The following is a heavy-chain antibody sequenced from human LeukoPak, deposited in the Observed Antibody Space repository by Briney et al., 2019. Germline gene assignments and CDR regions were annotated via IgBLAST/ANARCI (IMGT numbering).Heavy chain of an antibody. CDR2: IYYSGST. J-gene: IGHJ6*02. CDR3: ARLPEILTGSYYYYGMDV. Sequence: SETLSLTCTVSGGSISSYYWGWIRQPPGKGLEWIGYIYYSGSTNYNPSLKSRVTISVDTSKNQFSLKLSSVTAADTAVYYCARLPEILTGSYYYYGMDVWGQGTTVTVSS. V-gene: IGHV4-59*08. CDR1: GGSISSYY. D-gene: IGHD3-9*01.